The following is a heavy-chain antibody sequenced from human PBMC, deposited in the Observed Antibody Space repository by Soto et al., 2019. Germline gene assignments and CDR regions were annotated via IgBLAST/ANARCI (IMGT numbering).Heavy chain of an antibody. CDR3: AKDRHYYASSGFGY. D-gene: IGHD3-22*01. J-gene: IGHJ4*02. Sequence: PGGSLELSCAASGFTFWSLAMAGARQAPGKGLEWVSGISGSGGITYYADSVKGRFTLSRDNSKNTLYLQMNSLRAEDTAVYYCAKDRHYYASSGFGYWGQGTLVTVSS. CDR1: GFTFWSLA. CDR2: ISGSGGIT. V-gene: IGHV3-23*01.